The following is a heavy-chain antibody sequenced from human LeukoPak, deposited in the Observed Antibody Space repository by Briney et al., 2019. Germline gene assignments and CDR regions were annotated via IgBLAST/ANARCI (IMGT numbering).Heavy chain of an antibody. CDR1: GFTFTNAW. J-gene: IGHJ4*02. CDR3: TTGPATMLRGN. V-gene: IGHV3-15*01. Sequence: GGSLRLSCAASGFTFTNAWMSWVRQAPGKGLEWVGRLKSKTDGGTTDYAAPVKGRFTISRDDSKNTLYLQMNSLKTEDTAIYYCTTGPATMLRGNWGQGTLVTVSS. D-gene: IGHD3-10*01. CDR2: LKSKTDGGTT.